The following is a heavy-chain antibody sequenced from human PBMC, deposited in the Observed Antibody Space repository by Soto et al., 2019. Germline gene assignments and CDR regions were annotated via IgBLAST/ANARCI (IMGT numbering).Heavy chain of an antibody. CDR3: ARADYATGSYYPDY. J-gene: IGHJ4*02. CDR1: GGSVRRGNYY. Sequence: QVQLQESGPGLVKPSQTLSLTCTVSGGSVRRGNYYWSWIRQFPGKGLEWIGYISNSGRTHYNPSRISRSTILEDTSRTRFFLELRSLTAADTALYYCARADYATGSYYPDYWGQGTLLTVSS. D-gene: IGHD3-10*01. V-gene: IGHV4-31*03. CDR2: ISNSGRT.